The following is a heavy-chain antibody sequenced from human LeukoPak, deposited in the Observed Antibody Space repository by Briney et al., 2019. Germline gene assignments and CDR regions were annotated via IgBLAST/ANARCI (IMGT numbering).Heavy chain of an antibody. CDR1: GGPISSYY. CDR2: IYYSGST. D-gene: IGHD3-22*01. J-gene: IGHJ6*02. V-gene: IGHV4-59*08. CDR3: ARQGGYDSSGYYSRGYHYYGMDV. Sequence: PSETLSLTCTVSGGPISSYYWSWIRQPPGKGLEWIGYIYYSGSTDYKPSLKSRVTISVDTSKNQFSLKLSSVTAADTAVYYCARQGGYDSSGYYSRGYHYYGMDVWGQGTTVTVSS.